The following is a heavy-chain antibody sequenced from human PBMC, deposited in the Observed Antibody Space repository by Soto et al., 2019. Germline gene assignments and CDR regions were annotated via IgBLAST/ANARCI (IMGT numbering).Heavy chain of an antibody. V-gene: IGHV4-34*01. CDR1: GVSFSGYY. Sequence: SETLSLTCAVYGVSFSGYYWSWIRQPPGKGLEWIGEINHSGSTNYNPSLKSRVTISVDTSKNQFSLKLSSVTAADTAVYYCARPYCSSTSCYFYFDYWGQGTLVTVSS. CDR3: ARPYCSSTSCYFYFDY. D-gene: IGHD2-2*01. J-gene: IGHJ4*02. CDR2: INHSGST.